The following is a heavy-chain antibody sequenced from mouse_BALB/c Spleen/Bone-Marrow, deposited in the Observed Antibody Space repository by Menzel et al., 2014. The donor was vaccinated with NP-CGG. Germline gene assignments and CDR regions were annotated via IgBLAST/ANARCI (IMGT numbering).Heavy chain of an antibody. D-gene: IGHD1-2*01. CDR1: AYSITSGYG. CDR3: AREARTTARFAY. V-gene: IGHV3-1*02. J-gene: IGHJ3*01. Sequence: EVHLVESGPVLVKPSQSLSLSCTVTAYSITSGYGWHWIRQFPGNKLEWMGYIHYSGSTHYIPSLTSRISITRDTSKNQFSLQWNSVTTENTATYYCAREARTTARFAYSGDGTLVTVSA. CDR2: IHYSGST.